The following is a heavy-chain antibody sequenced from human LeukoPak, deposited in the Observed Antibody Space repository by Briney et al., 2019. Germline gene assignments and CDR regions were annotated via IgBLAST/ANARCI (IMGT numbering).Heavy chain of an antibody. D-gene: IGHD3-10*01. Sequence: PGESLKISCKGSGYSFTSYWIGWVRQMPGKGLEWMGIIYPGDSDTRYSPSFQGQVTISADKSISTAYLQWSSLKASDTAMYYCARHKLKEARGIADAFDIWGQGTMVTVSS. CDR2: IYPGDSDT. J-gene: IGHJ3*02. V-gene: IGHV5-51*01. CDR3: ARHKLKEARGIADAFDI. CDR1: GYSFTSYW.